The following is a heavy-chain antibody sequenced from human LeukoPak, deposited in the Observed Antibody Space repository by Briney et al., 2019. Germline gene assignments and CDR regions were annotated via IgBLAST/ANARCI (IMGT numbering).Heavy chain of an antibody. CDR3: ARWGKIHNYYDSSGYYY. CDR1: GRSISIYC. J-gene: IGHJ4*02. CDR2: IYYSGST. V-gene: IGHV4-59*01. D-gene: IGHD3-22*01. Sequence: SETLSLTCTLSGRSISIYCWSWTRHPPGKGLEWIGYIYYSGSTNYNPSLKSRVTISVDTSKNQFSLKLSSVTAADTAVYYCARWGKIHNYYDSSGYYYWGQGTLVTVSS.